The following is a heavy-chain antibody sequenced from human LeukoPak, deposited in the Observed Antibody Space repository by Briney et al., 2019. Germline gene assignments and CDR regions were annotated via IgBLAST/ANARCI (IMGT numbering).Heavy chain of an antibody. CDR3: ARFPYCTNGVCPPA. CDR1: VYTFTNYD. V-gene: IGHV1-8*01. CDR2: MNPNSGNT. Sequence: GASVTVSFKASVYTFTNYDINGVRQATGQGREGMGGMNPNSGNTGYAQKFQGRVTMTRNPSISTAYMELSSLRSEDTAVYYCARFPYCTNGVCPPAWGQGTLVTVSS. J-gene: IGHJ4*02. D-gene: IGHD2-8*01.